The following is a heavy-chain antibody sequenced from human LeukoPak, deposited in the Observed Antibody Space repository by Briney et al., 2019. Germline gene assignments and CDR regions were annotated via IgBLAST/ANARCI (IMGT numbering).Heavy chain of an antibody. V-gene: IGHV3-23*01. J-gene: IGHJ4*02. CDR2: SGGDGGST. CDR1: GFTFSSYD. D-gene: IGHD2-21*02. Sequence: PGGSLRLSCAASGFTFSSYDMSWVRQAPGKGLEWVSASGGDGGSTYADSVKGRFTISRDNSKNTLYLQMDSLRAEDTAVYYCAKAYCGGHCYSGVDFFDYWGQGTLVTVSS. CDR3: AKAYCGGHCYSGVDFFDY.